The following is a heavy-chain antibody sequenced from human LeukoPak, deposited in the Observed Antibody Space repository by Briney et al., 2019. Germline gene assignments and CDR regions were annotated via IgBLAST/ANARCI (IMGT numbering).Heavy chain of an antibody. Sequence: SVEVSCKASGGTFSSYAISWVRQAPGQGLEWMGRIIPILGIANYAQKFQGRVTITADKSTSTAYMELSSLRSEDTAVYYCARALNGFDFGVVFDIWGQGTMVTVSS. CDR2: IIPILGIA. J-gene: IGHJ3*02. CDR3: ARALNGFDFGVVFDI. CDR1: GGTFSSYA. V-gene: IGHV1-69*04. D-gene: IGHD3-3*01.